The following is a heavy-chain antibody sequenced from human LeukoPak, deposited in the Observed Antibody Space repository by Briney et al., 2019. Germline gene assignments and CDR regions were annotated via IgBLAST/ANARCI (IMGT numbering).Heavy chain of an antibody. CDR2: IYTSGST. V-gene: IGHV4-61*02. CDR3: ARDPNPLHDYGDDAFDI. D-gene: IGHD4-17*01. J-gene: IGHJ3*02. Sequence: PSETLSLTCTVSGGSISSGSYYWSWIRQPAGKGLEWIGRIYTSGSTNYNPSLKSRVTISVDTSKNQFSLKLSSVTAADTAVYYCARDPNPLHDYGDDAFDIWGQGTMVTVSS. CDR1: GGSISSGSYY.